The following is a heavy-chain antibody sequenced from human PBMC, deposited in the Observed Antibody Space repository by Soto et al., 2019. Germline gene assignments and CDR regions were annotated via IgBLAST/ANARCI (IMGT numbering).Heavy chain of an antibody. CDR2: ISYDGSNK. CDR1: GFTFSSYG. V-gene: IGHV3-30*18. Sequence: GWSLRLSCAASGFTFSSYGMHWVRQAPGKGLEWVAVISYDGSNKYYADSVKGRFTISRDNSKNTLYLQMNSLRAEDTAVYQRANNKYYGDPEFLDYWGQGTLVSVSS. D-gene: IGHD4-17*01. J-gene: IGHJ4*02. CDR3: ANNKYYGDPEFLDY.